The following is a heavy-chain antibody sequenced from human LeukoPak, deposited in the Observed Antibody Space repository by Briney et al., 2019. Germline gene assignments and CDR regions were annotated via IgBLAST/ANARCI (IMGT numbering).Heavy chain of an antibody. CDR3: ARGGVATQDLNYSDY. CDR1: GYXFTSYH. V-gene: IGHV1-46*01. Sequence: ASVKVSCKSSGYXFTSYHMRWVRQAPGQGLEWMGIINPSGGSTRYAQKFQGRVTMTRDTSTSTVYMELSSLRSEDTAVYYCARGGVATQDLNYSDYWGQGTLVTVSS. D-gene: IGHD5-12*01. J-gene: IGHJ4*02. CDR2: INPSGGST.